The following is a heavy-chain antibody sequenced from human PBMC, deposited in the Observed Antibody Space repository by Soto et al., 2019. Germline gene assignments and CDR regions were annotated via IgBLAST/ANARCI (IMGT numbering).Heavy chain of an antibody. CDR3: ARGPRYCSSTSCPSYYGMDV. J-gene: IGHJ6*02. CDR2: TYYRSKWYN. D-gene: IGHD2-2*01. CDR1: GDSVSSNSAA. V-gene: IGHV6-1*01. Sequence: SQTFSLTCAISGDSVSSNSAAWNWIRQSPSRGLEWLGRTYYRSKWYNDYAVSVKSRITINPDTSKNQFSLQLNSVTPEDTAVYYCARGPRYCSSTSCPSYYGMDVWGQGTTVTVSS.